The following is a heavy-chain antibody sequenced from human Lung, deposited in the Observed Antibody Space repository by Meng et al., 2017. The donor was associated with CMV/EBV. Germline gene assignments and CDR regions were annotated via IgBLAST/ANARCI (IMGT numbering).Heavy chain of an antibody. V-gene: IGHV4-39*07. CDR1: GGSISSSSYY. Sequence: SXTLSLTCTVSGGSISSSSYYWGWIRQPPGKGLEWIGSIYYSGSTYYNPSLKSRVTISVDTSKNQFSLKLSSVTAADTAVYYCASSLRYYDFWSGYYTGDYYYYGMAVWGQGTTVTVSS. CDR3: ASSLRYYDFWSGYYTGDYYYYGMAV. J-gene: IGHJ6*02. D-gene: IGHD3-3*01. CDR2: IYYSGST.